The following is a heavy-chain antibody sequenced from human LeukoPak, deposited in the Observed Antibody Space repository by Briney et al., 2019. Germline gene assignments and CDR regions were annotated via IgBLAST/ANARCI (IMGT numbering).Heavy chain of an antibody. J-gene: IGHJ4*02. CDR2: ISWNSGSI. Sequence: GGSLRLSCAASGFIFDDYAMHWVRQAPGKGLEWVSGISWNSGSIGYADSVKGRFTISRDNAKNSLYLQMNSLRAEDTAVYYCARGHLLWFGESDYWGQGTLVTVSS. D-gene: IGHD3-10*01. CDR3: ARGHLLWFGESDY. V-gene: IGHV3-9*01. CDR1: GFIFDDYA.